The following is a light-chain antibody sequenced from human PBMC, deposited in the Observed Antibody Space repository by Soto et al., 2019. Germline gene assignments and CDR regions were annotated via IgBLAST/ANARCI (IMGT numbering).Light chain of an antibody. V-gene: IGLV2-14*01. J-gene: IGLJ2*01. CDR1: RSDVGRYNY. CDR3: SSYTSSSTVV. CDR2: DVN. Sequence: QSVLTQPASVSGSPGQSITISCTGTRSDVGRYNYVSWCQQHPGKAPKLIIYDVNTRPSGVSNRFSGSKSGNTASLTISGLQAEDEADYYCSSYTSSSTVVFGGGTKLTVL.